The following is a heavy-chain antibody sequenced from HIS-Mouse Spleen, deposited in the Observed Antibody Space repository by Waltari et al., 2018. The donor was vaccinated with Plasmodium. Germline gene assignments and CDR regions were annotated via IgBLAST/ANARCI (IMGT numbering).Heavy chain of an antibody. CDR2: INHSGST. J-gene: IGHJ4*02. CDR3: ATKGRAGRRSYYFDY. CDR1: GGSLSGFY. D-gene: IGHD3-10*01. Sequence: QVQLQQWGAGLLTPSETMSLTCAVSGGSLSGFYWSRTRQPPGKGLEWIGEINHSGSTNYNPSLKSRVTISVDTSKNQCSLKLSSVTAADTAVYYCATKGRAGRRSYYFDYWGQGTLVTVSS. V-gene: IGHV4-34*01.